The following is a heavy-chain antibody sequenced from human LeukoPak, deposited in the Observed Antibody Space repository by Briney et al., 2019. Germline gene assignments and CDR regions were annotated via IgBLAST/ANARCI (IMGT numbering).Heavy chain of an antibody. CDR2: IYYSGST. V-gene: IGHV4-59*01. J-gene: IGHJ6*02. Sequence: SETLSLTCTVSGGSISSYYWSWIRQPPGKGLEWIGYIYYSGSTNYNPSLKSRVTISVDTSKNQFSLKLSSVTAADTAVYYCARDHRNSLVSDYGMDVWGQGTTVTVSS. D-gene: IGHD1-14*01. CDR3: ARDHRNSLVSDYGMDV. CDR1: GGSISSYY.